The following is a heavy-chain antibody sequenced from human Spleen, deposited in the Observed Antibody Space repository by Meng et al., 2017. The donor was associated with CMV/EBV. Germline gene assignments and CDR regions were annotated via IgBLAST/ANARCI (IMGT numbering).Heavy chain of an antibody. V-gene: IGHV3-30*04. J-gene: IGHJ4*02. CDR1: GFTFRNYA. Sequence: GGSLRLSCIASGFTFRNYAMHWVRQAPGKGLEWVAVISYDGNDRYYADSVRGRFTISSDSSKNILYLQMNSLRTEDTAIYYCARGGHQPGGLDYWGQGTLVTVSS. CDR2: ISYDGNDR. CDR3: ARGGHQPGGLDY. D-gene: IGHD2-2*01.